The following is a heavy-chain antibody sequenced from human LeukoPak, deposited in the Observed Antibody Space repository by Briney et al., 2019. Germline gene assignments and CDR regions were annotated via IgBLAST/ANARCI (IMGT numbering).Heavy chain of an antibody. CDR2: IYYSGST. D-gene: IGHD2/OR15-2a*01. J-gene: IGHJ6*02. CDR1: VCSNSSGGHY. Sequence: SETLSLTCTVSVCSNSSGGHYWRWIRQHPGKGMEWIGYIYYSGSTYYNPSLKSRVTISVDTSKIQDSLKLSSVTSAGRVVCYYAVAKYYRSGSPYYGMDVWGQGTTVTVSS. CDR3: AVAKYYRSGSPYYGMDV. V-gene: IGHV4-31*03.